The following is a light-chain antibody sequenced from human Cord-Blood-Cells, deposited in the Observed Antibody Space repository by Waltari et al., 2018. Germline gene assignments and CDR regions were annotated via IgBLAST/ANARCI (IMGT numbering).Light chain of an antibody. CDR3: CSYAGSSTYV. J-gene: IGLJ1*01. Sequence: QSALTQPASVSGSPGQSITISCTGTSSDVGSYNLDHWYQQHPGKAPKLMIYEGSKRPSGVSNRFSVSKSGNTASLTISGLQAEDEADYYCCSYAGSSTYVFGTGTKVTVL. CDR1: SSDVGSYNL. V-gene: IGLV2-23*01. CDR2: EGS.